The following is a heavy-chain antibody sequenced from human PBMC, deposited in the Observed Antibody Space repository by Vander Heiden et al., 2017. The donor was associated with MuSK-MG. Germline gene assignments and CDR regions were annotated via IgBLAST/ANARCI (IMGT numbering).Heavy chain of an antibody. CDR1: GHSRSEGYY. V-gene: IGHV4-38-2*02. D-gene: IGHD1-1*01. Sequence: VQLQESGPGLVKPSEPLSLSCTVSGHSRSEGYYWGGIRQPQGKGLEWIGSFLHGGTTFYNTSLKSRGTRSVDTSKNQSPLNLTSVTAADTARYYGARRHGRNGRYNGDHFDSWGQGTRVTVSS. CDR2: FLHGGTT. J-gene: IGHJ4*02. CDR3: ARRHGRNGRYNGDHFDS.